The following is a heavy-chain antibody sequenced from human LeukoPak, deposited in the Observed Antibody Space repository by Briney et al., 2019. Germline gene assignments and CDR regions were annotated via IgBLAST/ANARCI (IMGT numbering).Heavy chain of an antibody. V-gene: IGHV1-69*11. CDR3: ATSSRTYSSTDY. CDR2: IIPILGSA. D-gene: IGHD6-13*01. J-gene: IGHJ4*02. Sequence: SVTVSCKASGGTFSSYAISWVRQAPGQGLEWMGWIIPILGSANYAQSFQGRVTMTADESTSTAYMELSSLRSEDTAVYYCATSSRTYSSTDYWGQGTLVTVSS. CDR1: GGTFSSYA.